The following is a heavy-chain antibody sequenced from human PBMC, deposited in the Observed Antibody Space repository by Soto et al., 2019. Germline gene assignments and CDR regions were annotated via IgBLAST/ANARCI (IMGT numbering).Heavy chain of an antibody. CDR1: GFSFSSHG. Sequence: GGSLRLSCAASGFSFSSHGMHWVRQAPGKGLEWVAVISYDGINKDYADSVEGRLTISRDNSKNTLYLQLDSLRIDDTGIYYCAKGGGGGYQPPNYYYYGLDVWGQGTTVTVSS. CDR2: ISYDGINK. D-gene: IGHD2-21*01. CDR3: AKGGGGGYQPPNYYYYGLDV. J-gene: IGHJ6*02. V-gene: IGHV3-30*18.